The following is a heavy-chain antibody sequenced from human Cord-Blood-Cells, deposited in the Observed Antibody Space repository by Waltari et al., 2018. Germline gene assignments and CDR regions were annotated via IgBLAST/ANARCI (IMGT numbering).Heavy chain of an antibody. V-gene: IGHV3-48*03. Sequence: EVQLVESGGGLVQPGGSLRLSCAASGFTFSSYEMNWVRQAPGKGLAWVSFISSSGSTIYYADSVKGRFTISRDNAKNSLYLQMNSLRAEDTAVYYCAGSGYDYYYGMDVWGQGTTVTVSS. CDR2: ISSSGSTI. J-gene: IGHJ6*02. CDR1: GFTFSSYE. CDR3: AGSGYDYYYGMDV. D-gene: IGHD5-12*01.